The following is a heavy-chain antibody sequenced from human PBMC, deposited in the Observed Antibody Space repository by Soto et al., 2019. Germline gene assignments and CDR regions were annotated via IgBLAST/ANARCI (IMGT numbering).Heavy chain of an antibody. D-gene: IGHD2-15*01. CDR3: AKVAVTGPLCNYYYIDV. CDR2: ISWNSATI. J-gene: IGHJ6*03. Sequence: EVQLVESGGGLVQPGRTLRLSCAASGFTFGDYAMHWVRQAPGKGLEWVSGISWNSATIAYADSVKGRFTISRNNAQKSLDLQMKALTTDDTALYYCAKVAVTGPLCNYYYIDVWGQGTTVTVSS. V-gene: IGHV3-9*01. CDR1: GFTFGDYA.